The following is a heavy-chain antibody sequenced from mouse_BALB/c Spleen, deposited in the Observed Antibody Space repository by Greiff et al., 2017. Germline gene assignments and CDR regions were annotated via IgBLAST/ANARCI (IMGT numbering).Heavy chain of an antibody. J-gene: IGHJ3*01. CDR1: GYTFTSYW. D-gene: IGHD3-3*01. V-gene: IGHV1S81*02. CDR2: INPSNGRT. CDR3: ARGGDGFAY. Sequence: QVQLQQSGAELVKPGASVKLSCKASGYTFTSYWMHWVKQRPGQGLEWIGEINPSNGRTNYNEKFKSKATLTVDKSSSTAYMQLSSLTSEDSAVYYCARGGDGFAYWGQGTLVTVSA.